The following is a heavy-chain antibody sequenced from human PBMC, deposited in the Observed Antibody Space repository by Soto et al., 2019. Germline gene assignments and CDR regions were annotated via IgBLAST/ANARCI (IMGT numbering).Heavy chain of an antibody. D-gene: IGHD2-2*03. Sequence: PGGSLRLSCAASGFIFRSSGMHWVRQAPGKGLEWVAAISHDGSSKSYGDSVKGRLTISRDTSKNTLYLQMDSLSAEDTAVYYCAKDWINTWSFDYWGQGALVTGSS. V-gene: IGHV3-30*18. J-gene: IGHJ4*02. CDR1: GFIFRSSG. CDR3: AKDWINTWSFDY. CDR2: ISHDGSSK.